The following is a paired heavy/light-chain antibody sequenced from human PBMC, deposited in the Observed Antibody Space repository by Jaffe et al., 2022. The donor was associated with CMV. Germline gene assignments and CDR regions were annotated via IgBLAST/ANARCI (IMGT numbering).Light chain of an antibody. CDR1: NIGSKG. Sequence: SYVLTQPPSVSVAPGKTARITCGGNNIGSKGGVHWYQQKPGQAPVLVIYSDSDRPSGIPERLSGSTSGNTATLTISRVEAGDEADYYCQVWETSSDRRVFGGGTKLTVL. CDR3: QVWETSSDRRV. V-gene: IGLV3-21*01. J-gene: IGLJ3*02. CDR2: SDS.
Heavy chain of an antibody. CDR2: IYPGDSDT. J-gene: IGHJ4*02. V-gene: IGHV5-51*01. D-gene: IGHD6-6*01. CDR1: GYSFTRNW. CDR3: ARGGLAALTGCFDY. Sequence: EVQLVQSGAEVKKSGESLKISCKGSGYSFTRNWIGWVRQMPGKGLEWMGIIYPGDSDTTYNPSFQGQVTISADKSISTAYLQWSSLKASDSAIYYCARGGLAALTGCFDYWGQGTLVTVST.